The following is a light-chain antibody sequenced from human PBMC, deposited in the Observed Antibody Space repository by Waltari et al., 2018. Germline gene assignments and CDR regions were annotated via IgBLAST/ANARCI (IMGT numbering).Light chain of an antibody. CDR2: GAS. CDR3: QQVNSFPAT. CDR1: QSIRNW. Sequence: DIQMTQSPSSVSAFVGASVTITCRASQSIRNWLAWYQQKPGKAPKLLIYGASDLHSGVPSRFSGSGAGTDFTLTISSLQAEDFATYYCQQVNSFPATFGGGTTVEIK. V-gene: IGKV1-12*01. J-gene: IGKJ4*01.